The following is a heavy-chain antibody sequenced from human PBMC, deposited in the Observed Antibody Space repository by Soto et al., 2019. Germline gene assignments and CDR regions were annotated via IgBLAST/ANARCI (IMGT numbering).Heavy chain of an antibody. CDR3: ASTYYTGSSGPFDY. V-gene: IGHV4-31*03. CDR1: GDSISSGGYY. J-gene: IGHJ4*02. Sequence: QVQLQESGPGLVKPSQTLSLTCTVSGDSISSGGYYWSWIRQHPGQGLEWIGYIYYSGTTYYNPYLESRVTSXAXTXXNQFALKVNSVTVADTAVYYCASTYYTGSSGPFDYWGQGSLVTVSS. CDR2: IYYSGTT. D-gene: IGHD3-22*01.